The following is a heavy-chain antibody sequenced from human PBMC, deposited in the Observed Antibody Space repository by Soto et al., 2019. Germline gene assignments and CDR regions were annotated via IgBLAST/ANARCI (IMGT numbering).Heavy chain of an antibody. CDR3: ASSRYHCSSTSCSIPNWFDP. D-gene: IGHD2-2*01. J-gene: IGHJ5*02. CDR1: GGSISSYY. V-gene: IGHV4-59*08. Sequence: PSETLSLTCTVSGGSISSYYWSWIRQPPGKGLEWIGYIYYSGSTNYNPSLKSRVTISVDTSKNQFSLKLSSVTAADTAVYYCASSRYHCSSTSCSIPNWFDPWGQGTLVTVSS. CDR2: IYYSGST.